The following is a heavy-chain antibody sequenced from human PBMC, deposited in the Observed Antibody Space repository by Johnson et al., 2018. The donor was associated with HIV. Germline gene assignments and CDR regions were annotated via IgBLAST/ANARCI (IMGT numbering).Heavy chain of an antibody. CDR2: IRYDGSNQ. CDR1: GFTFSSYG. Sequence: QMQLVESGGGVVQPGGSLRLSCAASGFTFSSYGIHWVRQAPGKGLEWVSFIRYDGSNQYYADTVKGRFPISRDNSKNTLYLQMNSLRGEDTAVYYCAKDRRSFYGGKAADVFDIWGQGTMVTVSS. CDR3: AKDRRSFYGGKAADVFDI. J-gene: IGHJ3*02. D-gene: IGHD4-23*01. V-gene: IGHV3-30*02.